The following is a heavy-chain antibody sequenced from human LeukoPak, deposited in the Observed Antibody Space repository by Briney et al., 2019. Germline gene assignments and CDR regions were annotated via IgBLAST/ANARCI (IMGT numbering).Heavy chain of an antibody. CDR1: GGSISSYY. CDR3: ARDQLRPDILTGYYYYYGMDV. V-gene: IGHV4-59*01. J-gene: IGHJ6*02. CDR2: IYYSGST. Sequence: SETLSLTCTVSGGSISSYYWSWIRQPPGKGLEWIGYIYYSGSTNYNPSLKSRVTISVDTSKKQFSLKLSSVIAADTAVYYFARDQLRPDILTGYYYYYGMDVWGQGTTVTVSS. D-gene: IGHD3-9*01.